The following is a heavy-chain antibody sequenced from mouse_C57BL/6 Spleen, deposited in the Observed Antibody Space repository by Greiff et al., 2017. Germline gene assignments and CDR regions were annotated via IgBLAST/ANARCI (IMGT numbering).Heavy chain of an antibody. V-gene: IGHV1-80*01. CDR3: ARSGYYGSSYVWYFDV. CDR2: IYPGDGDT. Sequence: VKLMESGAELVKPGASVKISCKASGYAFSSYWMNWVKQRPGKGLEWIGQIYPGDGDTNYNGKFKGKATLTADKSSSTAYMQLSSLTSEDSAVYFCARSGYYGSSYVWYFDVWGTGTTVTVSS. J-gene: IGHJ1*03. CDR1: GYAFSSYW. D-gene: IGHD1-1*01.